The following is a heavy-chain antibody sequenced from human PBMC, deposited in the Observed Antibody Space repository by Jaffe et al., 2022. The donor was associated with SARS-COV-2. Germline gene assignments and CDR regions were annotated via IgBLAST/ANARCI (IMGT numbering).Heavy chain of an antibody. Sequence: QVQLQESGPGLVKPSETLSLTCTVSGGSISSYYWSWIRQPPGKGLEWIGYIYYSGSTNYNPSLKSRVTISVDTSKNQFSLKLSSVTAADTAVYYCARESGIDYYDSSGYSVLQVAFDIWGQGTMVTVSS. CDR2: IYYSGST. CDR1: GGSISSYY. CDR3: ARESGIDYYDSSGYSVLQVAFDI. V-gene: IGHV4-59*01. D-gene: IGHD3-22*01. J-gene: IGHJ3*02.